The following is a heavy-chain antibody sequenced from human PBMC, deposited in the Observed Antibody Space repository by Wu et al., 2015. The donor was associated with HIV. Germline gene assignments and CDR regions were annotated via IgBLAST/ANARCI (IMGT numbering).Heavy chain of an antibody. CDR3: ATSTTALNWFDS. CDR1: GYFFTTYQ. CDR2: INPTGDST. J-gene: IGHJ5*01. Sequence: QVQLVQSGAEVKKPGASAKVSCKSSGYFFTTYQVHWVRQAPGQGLEWMGVINPTGDSTDYAQKFQGRVTMTRDTSTNTVYMDLTSLRSDDTAIYYCATSTTALNWFDSWGQGTLVTVSS. V-gene: IGHV1-46*01. D-gene: IGHD1-1*01.